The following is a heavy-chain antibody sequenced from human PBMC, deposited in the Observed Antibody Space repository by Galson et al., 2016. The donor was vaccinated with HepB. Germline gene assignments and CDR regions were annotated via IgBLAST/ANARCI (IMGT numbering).Heavy chain of an antibody. CDR1: GFSFSSYP. CDR2: ISGSGTNT. V-gene: IGHV3-23*01. CDR3: AKNPSAVDGY. Sequence: SLRLSCAASGFSFSSYPMNWVRQAPGKGLEWVSGISGSGTNTYYADSVRGRFTISRDNSKETVYLQMNSLRVEDTAVYYCAKNPSAVDGYWGQGTLVTVSS. J-gene: IGHJ4*02.